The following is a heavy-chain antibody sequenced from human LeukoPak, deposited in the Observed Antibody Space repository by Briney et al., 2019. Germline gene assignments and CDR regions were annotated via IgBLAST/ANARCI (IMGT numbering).Heavy chain of an antibody. CDR2: IYYSGST. Sequence: SETLSLTCSVSGGSISSYYWSWIRQPPGKGLEWIGYIYYSGSTKYNPSLKSRVTTSVETSKNQFSLKLSSVTAADTAVYYCARALQSYDSSGFLGHWGQGTLVTVSS. V-gene: IGHV4-59*01. J-gene: IGHJ4*02. CDR1: GGSISSYY. D-gene: IGHD3-22*01. CDR3: ARALQSYDSSGFLGH.